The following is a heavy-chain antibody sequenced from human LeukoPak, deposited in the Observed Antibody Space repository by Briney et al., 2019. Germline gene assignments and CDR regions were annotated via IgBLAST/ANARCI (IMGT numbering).Heavy chain of an antibody. CDR2: LYRGGGT. D-gene: IGHD3-16*01. V-gene: IGHV3-66*01. Sequence: TGGSLRLSCAASGFTVSSNYMSWVRQAPGKGLEWVSVLYRGGGTAYADSVKGRFTISRDNSKDTVYLQMNSLRAEDTAVYYCTRDVIYASEIYSYGDSWGQGTLVTVSS. CDR3: TRDVIYASEIYSYGDS. J-gene: IGHJ4*02. CDR1: GFTVSSNY.